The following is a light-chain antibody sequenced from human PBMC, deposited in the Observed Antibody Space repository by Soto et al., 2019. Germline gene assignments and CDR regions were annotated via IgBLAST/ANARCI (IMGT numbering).Light chain of an antibody. CDR3: CSYADTYTWL. V-gene: IGLV2-11*01. Sequence: QSVLTQPRSVSGSPGQSVTISCTGTASDVGAYNYVSWYQQHPGKAPKVMIYDVKKRPSGVPDRFSGSKFANTASLTISGLQAEDEADYYCCSYADTYTWLFGGGTKLTVL. CDR1: ASDVGAYNY. J-gene: IGLJ2*01. CDR2: DVK.